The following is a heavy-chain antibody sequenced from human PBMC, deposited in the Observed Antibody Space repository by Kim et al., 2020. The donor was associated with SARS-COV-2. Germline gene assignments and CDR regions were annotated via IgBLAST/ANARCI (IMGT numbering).Heavy chain of an antibody. V-gene: IGHV4-31*03. CDR1: GASVSSGGYY. J-gene: IGHJ4*02. Sequence: SETLSLTCTVSGASVSSGGYYWSWIRQHPGKGLEWIGYIYYSGSTYYNPSLESRVTISIDTSKNQFSLKLSSVTAADTAVYYCARDGDSSGYYFDSWGQGTLVTVSS. CDR3: ARDGDSSGYYFDS. CDR2: IYYSGST. D-gene: IGHD3-22*01.